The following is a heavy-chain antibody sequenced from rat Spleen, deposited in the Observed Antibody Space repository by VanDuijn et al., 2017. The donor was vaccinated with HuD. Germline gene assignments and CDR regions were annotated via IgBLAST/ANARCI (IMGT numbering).Heavy chain of an antibody. D-gene: IGHD1-1*01. V-gene: IGHV5-22*01. CDR2: ISYDGTAT. CDR1: GFTFSNYY. Sequence: EVQLVESGGGLVQPGRSMKLSCAASGFTFSNYYMAWVRQAPTKGLEWVASISYDGTATYYRDSVKGRFTLSRDNAKSTLYLQMNSLRSEDTATYYCARLSGAGNYFDYWGQGVMVTVSS. CDR3: ARLSGAGNYFDY. J-gene: IGHJ2*01.